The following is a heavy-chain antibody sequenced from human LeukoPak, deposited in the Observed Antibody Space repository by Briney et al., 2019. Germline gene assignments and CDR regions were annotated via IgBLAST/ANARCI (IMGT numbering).Heavy chain of an antibody. CDR3: ARVHLDAFDN. V-gene: IGHV1-2*02. J-gene: IGHJ3*02. Sequence: GASVTVSCKASGYTYTGYYMHWVRQAPGQGREWMGWINPNSGGTNYAQKFQGRVTMTRDTSISTANMELSRLRSDDTAVYYCARVHLDAFDNWGQGTMVTVSS. CDR2: INPNSGGT. CDR1: GYTYTGYY.